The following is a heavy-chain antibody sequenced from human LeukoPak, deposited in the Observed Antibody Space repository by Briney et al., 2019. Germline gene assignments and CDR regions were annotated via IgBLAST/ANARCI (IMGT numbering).Heavy chain of an antibody. CDR3: ASNIAVAGYYGMDV. V-gene: IGHV3-11*01. Sequence: NPGGSLRLSCAASGFTFGDYYMSWIRQAPGKGLEWVSYISSSGSIIYYAHSVKGRFTISRDNAKNSLYLQMNSLRAEDTAVYYCASNIAVAGYYGMDVWGQGTTVTVSS. J-gene: IGHJ6*02. CDR2: ISSSGSII. D-gene: IGHD6-19*01. CDR1: GFTFGDYY.